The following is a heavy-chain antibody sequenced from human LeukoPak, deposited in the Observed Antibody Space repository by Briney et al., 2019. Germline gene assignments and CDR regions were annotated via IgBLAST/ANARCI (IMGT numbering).Heavy chain of an antibody. CDR1: GFTFSSYA. Sequence: PGGSLRLSCAASGFTFSSYAMHWVRQAPGKGLEWVAVISYDGSNKYYADSVKGRFTISRDNSKNTLYLQMNSLRAEDTAVYYCARDGIAARSGDYYYYYMDVWGKGTTVTVSS. J-gene: IGHJ6*03. CDR2: ISYDGSNK. V-gene: IGHV3-30*04. D-gene: IGHD6-6*01. CDR3: ARDGIAARSGDYYYYYMDV.